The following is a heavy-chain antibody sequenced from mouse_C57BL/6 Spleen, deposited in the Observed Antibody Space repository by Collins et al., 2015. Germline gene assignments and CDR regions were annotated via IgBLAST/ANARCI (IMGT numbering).Heavy chain of an antibody. CDR3: ARLRGLQAWFAY. J-gene: IGHJ3*01. CDR1: GYTFTNYG. CDR2: INTYTGEP. Sequence: QIQLVQSGPELKKPGETVKISCKASGYTFTNYGMNWVKQAPGKGLKWMGWINTYTGEPTYADDFKGRFAFSLETSASTAYLQINNLKNEDMATYFCARLRGLQAWFAYWGQGTLVTVSA. D-gene: IGHD2-4*01. V-gene: IGHV9-1*02.